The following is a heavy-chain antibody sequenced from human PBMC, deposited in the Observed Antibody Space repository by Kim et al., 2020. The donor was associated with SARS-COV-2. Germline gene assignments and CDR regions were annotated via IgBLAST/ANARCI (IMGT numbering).Heavy chain of an antibody. CDR2: INTNTGNP. CDR3: ARDLEYCGSTSCYRWFDP. Sequence: ASVKVSCKASGYTFTSYAMNLVRQAPGQGLEWMGWINTNTGNPTYAQGFTGRFVFSLDTSVSTAYLQISSLKAEDTAVYYCARDLEYCGSTSCYRWFDPWGQGTLVTVSS. V-gene: IGHV7-4-1*02. J-gene: IGHJ5*02. CDR1: GYTFTSYA. D-gene: IGHD2-2*01.